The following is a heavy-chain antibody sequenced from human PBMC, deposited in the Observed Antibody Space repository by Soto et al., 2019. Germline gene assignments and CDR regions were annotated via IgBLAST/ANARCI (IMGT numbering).Heavy chain of an antibody. CDR2: INHSGST. CDR3: ARLCSSTSCYVDRSRYYYYYYMDV. J-gene: IGHJ6*03. CDR1: GGSFSGYY. Sequence: PSETLSLTCAVYGGSFSGYYWSWIRQPPGKGLEWIGEINHSGSTNYNPSLKSRVTISVDTSKNQFSLKLSSVTAADTAVYYCARLCSSTSCYVDRSRYYYYYYMDVWGKGTTVTVS. V-gene: IGHV4-34*01. D-gene: IGHD2-2*01.